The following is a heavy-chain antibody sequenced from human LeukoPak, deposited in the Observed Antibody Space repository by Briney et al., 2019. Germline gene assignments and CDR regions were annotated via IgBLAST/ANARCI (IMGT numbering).Heavy chain of an antibody. D-gene: IGHD4-17*01. J-gene: IGHJ5*02. CDR1: GFTFSSYA. V-gene: IGHV3-23*01. Sequence: GGSLRLACAASGFTFSSYATRWARHAPGKGLEWVSAISGSGGSTYYADSVKGRFTISRDNSKNTLYLQMNSLRAEDTAVYYCAKEWTTKPHNWFDPWGQGTLVTVSS. CDR3: AKEWTTKPHNWFDP. CDR2: ISGSGGST.